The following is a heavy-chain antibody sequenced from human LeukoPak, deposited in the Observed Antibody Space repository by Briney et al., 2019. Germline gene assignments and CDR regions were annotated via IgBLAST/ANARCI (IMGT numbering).Heavy chain of an antibody. CDR1: GGSSSGYY. CDR2: INHSGST. Sequence: SETLSLTCAVYGGSSSGYYWSWIRQPPGKGLEWIGEINHSGSTNYNPSLKSRVTISVDTTKNQFSLKLSSVTAADTAVYYCARGLLLSYYMDVWGKGTTVTVSS. CDR3: ARGLLLSYYMDV. V-gene: IGHV4-34*01. J-gene: IGHJ6*03. D-gene: IGHD2-15*01.